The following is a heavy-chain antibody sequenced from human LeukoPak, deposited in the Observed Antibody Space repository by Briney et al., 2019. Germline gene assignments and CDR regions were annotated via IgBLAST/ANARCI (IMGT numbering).Heavy chain of an antibody. Sequence: SETLSLTCTVSGGSISSGGYYWSWIRQHPGKGLEWIGYIYYSGSTYNNPSLKSRVTISVDTSKNQFSLKLSSVTAADTAVYYCAREFYYDSSGYYYGLEDAFDIWGQGTMVTVSS. CDR2: IYYSGST. J-gene: IGHJ3*02. CDR1: GGSISSGGYY. D-gene: IGHD3-22*01. V-gene: IGHV4-31*03. CDR3: AREFYYDSSGYYYGLEDAFDI.